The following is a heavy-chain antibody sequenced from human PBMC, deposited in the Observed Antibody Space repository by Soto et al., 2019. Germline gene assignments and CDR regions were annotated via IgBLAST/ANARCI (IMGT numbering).Heavy chain of an antibody. J-gene: IGHJ6*03. V-gene: IGHV1-3*01. Sequence: ASVKVSCKASGYTFTSYAMHWVRQVPGQRLEWMGWINAGNGNTKYSQKFQGRVTITRDTSASTAYMELSSLRSEDTAVYYCARDLSVVVPAAIYYYYMDVWGKGTTVTVSS. CDR3: ARDLSVVVPAAIYYYYMDV. D-gene: IGHD2-2*02. CDR2: INAGNGNT. CDR1: GYTFTSYA.